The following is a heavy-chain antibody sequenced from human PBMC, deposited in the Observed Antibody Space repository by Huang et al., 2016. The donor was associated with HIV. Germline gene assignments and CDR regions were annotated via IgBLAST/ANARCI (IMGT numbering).Heavy chain of an antibody. D-gene: IGHD1-7*01. CDR2: IKQDESEK. Sequence: VESGGRSVQPGGSIKLSCVGSTFTFGAYWMSWVRQPPGKRLEWVDNIKQDESEKYYVDSVKGRFNISRDNARKVLFLEMDDLRVEDTAIYFGATKTAGMDIWGQGTTVTVSS. CDR1: TFTFGAYW. J-gene: IGHJ6*02. CDR3: ATKTAGMDI. V-gene: IGHV3-7*01.